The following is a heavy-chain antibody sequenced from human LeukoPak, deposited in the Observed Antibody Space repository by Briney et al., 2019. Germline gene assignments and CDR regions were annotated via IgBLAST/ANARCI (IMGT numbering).Heavy chain of an antibody. CDR1: GGSISSYY. V-gene: IGHV4-4*07. J-gene: IGHJ4*02. CDR3: ARGTRSSSWRTRYYFDY. CDR2: IYTSGST. D-gene: IGHD6-13*01. Sequence: PSETLSLTCTVSGGSISSYYWSWIRQPAGKGLEWIGRIYTSGSTNYNPSLKSRVTMSVDTSKNQFSLKLSSATAADTAVYYCARGTRSSSWRTRYYFDYWGQGTLVTVSS.